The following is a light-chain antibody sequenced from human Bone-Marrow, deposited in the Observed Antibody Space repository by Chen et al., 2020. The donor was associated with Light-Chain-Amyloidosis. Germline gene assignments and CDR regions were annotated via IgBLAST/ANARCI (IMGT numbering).Light chain of an antibody. CDR2: SDT. V-gene: IGLV3-25*03. CDR3: QSADSSGTYEVI. J-gene: IGLJ2*01. Sequence: SYELTQPPAVSVSPGQTARITCSGDDLPTQYAYWYQQKPGQAPVLVIHSDTERPSGISDRFSGSSSGTTATLTISVVQAEDEADYHCQSADSSGTYEVIFGGGTKLTVL. CDR1: DLPTQY.